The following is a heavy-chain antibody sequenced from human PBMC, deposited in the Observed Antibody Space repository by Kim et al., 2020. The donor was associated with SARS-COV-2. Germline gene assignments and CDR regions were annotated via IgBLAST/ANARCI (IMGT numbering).Heavy chain of an antibody. CDR1: GFTFSSYS. CDR2: ISSSSSYI. Sequence: GGSLRLSCAASGFTFSSYSMNWVRQAPGKGLEWVSSISSSSSYINYADSVKVRFTISRDNAKNTLYLQMNSLRAEDTAVYDCARHRDHSSGWYSGGYWGQGTLVTVSS. D-gene: IGHD6-19*01. CDR3: ARHRDHSSGWYSGGY. J-gene: IGHJ4*02. V-gene: IGHV3-21*01.